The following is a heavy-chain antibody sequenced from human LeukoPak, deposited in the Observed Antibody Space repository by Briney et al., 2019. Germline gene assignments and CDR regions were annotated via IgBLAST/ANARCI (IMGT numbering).Heavy chain of an antibody. V-gene: IGHV4-59*08. CDR2: IYYSGST. CDR1: GGSISSYY. Sequence: SETLSLTCTVSGGSISSYYWSWIRQPPGKGLEWIGYIYYSGSTNYNPSLKSRVTISVDTSKNQFSLKLSSVTAADTAVYNCARHRNYYFDYRGQGTLVTVSS. J-gene: IGHJ4*02. CDR3: ARHRNYYFDY.